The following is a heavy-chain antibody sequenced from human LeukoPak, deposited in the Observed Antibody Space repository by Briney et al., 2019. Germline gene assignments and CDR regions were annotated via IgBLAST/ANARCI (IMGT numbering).Heavy chain of an antibody. CDR2: IKQDGSEK. Sequence: GGSLRLSCAASGFTISSYWMSWVRQAPGKGLEWVANIKQDGSEKYYVDSVKGRFTISRDNDKNSLYLQMNSLRAEDTAVYYCARVGERTWAFDIWGQGTMVTVSS. CDR1: GFTISSYW. V-gene: IGHV3-7*01. CDR3: ARVGERTWAFDI. D-gene: IGHD5-24*01. J-gene: IGHJ3*02.